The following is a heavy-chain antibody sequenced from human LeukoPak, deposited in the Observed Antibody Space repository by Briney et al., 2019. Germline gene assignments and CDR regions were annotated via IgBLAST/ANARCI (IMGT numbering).Heavy chain of an antibody. CDR3: ARVGCLGYCSSIRRYYGMDV. CDR1: GYTFTSYD. CDR2: MNPNSGNT. V-gene: IGHV1-8*01. J-gene: IGHJ6*02. Sequence: GASVKVSCKASGYTFTSYDINWVRQATGQGLEWMGWMNPNSGNTGYAQKFQGRVTMTRNTSISTAYMELSSLRSEDTAVYYCARVGCLGYCSSIRRYYGMDVWGQGTTVTVSS. D-gene: IGHD2-2*01.